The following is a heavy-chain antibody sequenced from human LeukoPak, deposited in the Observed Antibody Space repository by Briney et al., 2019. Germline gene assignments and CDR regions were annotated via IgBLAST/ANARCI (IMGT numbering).Heavy chain of an antibody. V-gene: IGHV3-23*01. D-gene: IGHD7-27*01. J-gene: IGHJ4*02. CDR2: ISYNGAST. CDR3: ARRTGGTKDY. Sequence: LPGGSLRLSCVASGFTFGDVVMSWVRQAPGKGLEWVSAISYNGASTDYADSVKGRFAISRDNSKSTLYLQMNSLRAEDTAVYYCARRTGGTKDYWGQGTQATVSS. CDR1: GFTFGDVV.